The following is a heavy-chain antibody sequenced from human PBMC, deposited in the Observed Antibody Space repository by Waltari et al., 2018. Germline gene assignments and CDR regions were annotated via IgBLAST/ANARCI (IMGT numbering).Heavy chain of an antibody. Sequence: EVQLVESGGGLVQPGGYLRLSWAASGFTFSNYEMNWVRQAPGKGLDWVSPISSIGNTINYAGSVKGRFTMSRDNAKNSLYLDMNSLRAEDTAVYYCAGGSYTGYEVDYWGQGTLVTVSS. CDR1: GFTFSNYE. D-gene: IGHD5-12*01. V-gene: IGHV3-48*03. J-gene: IGHJ4*02. CDR2: ISSIGNTI. CDR3: AGGSYTGYEVDY.